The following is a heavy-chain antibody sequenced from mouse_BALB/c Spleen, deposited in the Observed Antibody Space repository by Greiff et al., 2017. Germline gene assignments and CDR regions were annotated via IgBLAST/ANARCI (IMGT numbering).Heavy chain of an antibody. D-gene: IGHD3-2*01. CDR3: ARRTARATYAMDY. J-gene: IGHJ4*01. CDR1: GYTFTSYW. CDR2: INPSNGRT. V-gene: IGHV1S81*02. Sequence: VQLQQPGAELVKPGASVKLSCKASGYTFTSYWMHWVKQRPGQGLEWIGEINPSNGRTNYNEKFKSKATLTVDKSSSTAYMQLSSLTSEDSAVYYCARRTARATYAMDYWGQGTSVTVSS.